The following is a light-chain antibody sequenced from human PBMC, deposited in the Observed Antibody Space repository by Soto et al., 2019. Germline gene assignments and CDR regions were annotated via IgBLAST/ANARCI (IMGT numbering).Light chain of an antibody. J-gene: IGKJ5*01. CDR1: QSVSSN. CDR2: GAS. CDR3: QQYGGSPRIT. Sequence: EIVMTQSPATLSVSPGERATLSCRASQSVSSNLAWYQQKPGQAPRLLIYGASTRATGIPARFSGSGSGTEFTLTINRLEPEDVAIYYCQQYGGSPRITFGQGTRLEIK. V-gene: IGKV3-15*01.